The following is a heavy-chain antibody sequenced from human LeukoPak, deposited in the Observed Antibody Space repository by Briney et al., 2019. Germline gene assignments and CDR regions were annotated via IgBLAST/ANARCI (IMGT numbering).Heavy chain of an antibody. Sequence: ASVKVSCKASGYTFTAYYMHWVRQAPGQGLEWMGWINPNSGGTNYAQKFQGRVTMTRDTSISTAYMELSRLRSDDTAVYYCARVRYCSSSSCYAGGFDNWGQGTLVTVSS. CDR1: GYTFTAYY. CDR2: INPNSGGT. V-gene: IGHV1-2*02. D-gene: IGHD2-2*01. J-gene: IGHJ4*02. CDR3: ARVRYCSSSSCYAGGFDN.